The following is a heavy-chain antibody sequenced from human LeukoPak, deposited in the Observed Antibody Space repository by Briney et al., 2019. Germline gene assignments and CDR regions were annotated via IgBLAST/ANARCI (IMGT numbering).Heavy chain of an antibody. CDR2: IYSGGST. J-gene: IGHJ4*02. D-gene: IGHD3-22*01. CDR1: GFTVSSNY. V-gene: IGHV3-53*01. CDR3: ARRSDTYYYDSSGFHPDDY. Sequence: GGSLRLSCAASGFTVSSNYMSWVRQAPGKGLEWVSVIYSGGSTYYADSVKGRFTISRDNSKNTLYLQMSSLRAEDTAVYYCARRSDTYYYDSSGFHPDDYWGQGTLVTVSS.